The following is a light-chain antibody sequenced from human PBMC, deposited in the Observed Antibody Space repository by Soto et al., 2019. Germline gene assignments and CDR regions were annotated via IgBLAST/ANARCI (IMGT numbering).Light chain of an antibody. CDR1: QGISNY. CDR3: LQYYTYRS. CDR2: GAS. Sequence: DIQMTQSPSSLSASVGDRVTITCRASQGISNYLVWLQQKPGKAPKSLIYGASKLESGVPSRFSGSGSGTEFTLAISSLQPDDFATYYCLQYYTYRSFGQGTTVAI. J-gene: IGKJ1*01. V-gene: IGKV1-16*01.